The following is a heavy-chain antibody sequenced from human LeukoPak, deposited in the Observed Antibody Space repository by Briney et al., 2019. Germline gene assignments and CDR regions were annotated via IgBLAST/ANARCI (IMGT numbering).Heavy chain of an antibody. Sequence: SETLSLTCTVSGRSIGNYYWSWIRQPPGKGLEWIGYMYYSGSANYNPSLKSRVTISIDTSKNQFSLKLSSAAAADTAVYYCARRPLSSNYFDYWGQGTLVTVSS. V-gene: IGHV4-59*08. CDR2: MYYSGSA. CDR3: ARRPLSSNYFDY. J-gene: IGHJ4*02. CDR1: GRSIGNYY. D-gene: IGHD2/OR15-2a*01.